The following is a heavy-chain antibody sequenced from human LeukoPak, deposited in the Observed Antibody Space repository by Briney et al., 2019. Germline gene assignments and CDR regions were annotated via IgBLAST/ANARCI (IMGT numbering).Heavy chain of an antibody. CDR1: GGSISSYY. J-gene: IGHJ4*02. V-gene: IGHV4-4*07. CDR3: ARLSSDGYNSLTY. CDR2: IYSSGSI. D-gene: IGHD5-24*01. Sequence: SETLSLTCTVSGGSISSYYWSWIRQPAGKGLEWIGRIYSSGSINYNPSLKSRVTMSVDMPKNRFSLKLSSVTAADTAVHYCARLSSDGYNSLTYWGQGTLVTVSS.